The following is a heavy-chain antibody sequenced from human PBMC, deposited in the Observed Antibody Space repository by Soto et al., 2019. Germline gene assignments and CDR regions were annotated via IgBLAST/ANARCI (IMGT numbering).Heavy chain of an antibody. Sequence: ASVKVSCKASGYTFTSYAMHWVRQAPGQRLEWMGWINAGNGNTKYPQKFQGRVTITGDKSTSTAYMELSSLRSEDTAVYYCAISFYDILTGYSPADYYYGMDVWGQGTTVTVSS. CDR1: GYTFTSYA. CDR2: INAGNGNT. CDR3: AISFYDILTGYSPADYYYGMDV. V-gene: IGHV1-3*01. D-gene: IGHD3-9*01. J-gene: IGHJ6*02.